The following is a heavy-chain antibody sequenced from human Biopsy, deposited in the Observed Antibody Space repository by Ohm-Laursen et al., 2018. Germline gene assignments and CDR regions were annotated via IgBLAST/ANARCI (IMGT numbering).Heavy chain of an antibody. CDR1: GGSISRSSYY. CDR2: IYYSGST. D-gene: IGHD3-10*01. V-gene: IGHV4-39*01. Sequence: GTLSLTCTVTGGSISRSSYYWDWIRQPPGKGLEWIGSIYYSGSTYYNPSLKSRVTISAERSKNQFSLKLTSVTAADTAIYYCARQEFATSPLDYWGQGSLVTVSS. CDR3: ARQEFATSPLDY. J-gene: IGHJ4*02.